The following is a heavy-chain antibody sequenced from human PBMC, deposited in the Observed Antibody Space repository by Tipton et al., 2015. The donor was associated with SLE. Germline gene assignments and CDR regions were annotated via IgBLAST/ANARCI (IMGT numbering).Heavy chain of an antibody. CDR1: GDSISGYY. CDR3: AREEGQWDAFDI. Sequence: TLSLTCTVSGDSISGYYWSWIRQPPGKGLEWIGYLSDSGSTNYNPSLKSRVTISVDTSRNQFSLELSSVSAADTAVYYCAREEGQWDAFDIRGQGTMVTVSS. CDR2: LSDSGST. V-gene: IGHV4-59*01. J-gene: IGHJ3*02. D-gene: IGHD6-19*01.